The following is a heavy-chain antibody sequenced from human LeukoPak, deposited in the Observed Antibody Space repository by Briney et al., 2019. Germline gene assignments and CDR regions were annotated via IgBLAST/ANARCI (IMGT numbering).Heavy chain of an antibody. CDR2: ISWNSGSI. V-gene: IGHV3-9*01. Sequence: SLRLSCAASGFTFDDYAMHWVRQAPGKGLEWVSGISWNSGSIGYADSVKGRFTISRDNAKNSLYLQMNSLRAEDTALYYCAKGGDYGDPTGHDAFDIWGQGTTVTVSS. J-gene: IGHJ3*02. CDR1: GFTFDDYA. CDR3: AKGGDYGDPTGHDAFDI. D-gene: IGHD4-17*01.